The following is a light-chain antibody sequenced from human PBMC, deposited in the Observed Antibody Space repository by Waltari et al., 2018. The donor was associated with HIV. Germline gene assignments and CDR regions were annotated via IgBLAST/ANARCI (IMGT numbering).Light chain of an antibody. Sequence: QSALTQPRSVSGSPGQSVTISCTGSSSDVGGYNYVSWYQQHTGKAPKLMIYEVSNRPSCVSNRVSGSKSGNTASLTISGLQAEDEADYYCSSYTSSSTPYVFGTGTKVTVL. CDR1: SSDVGGYNY. CDR3: SSYTSSSTPYV. CDR2: EVS. J-gene: IGLJ1*01. V-gene: IGLV2-14*01.